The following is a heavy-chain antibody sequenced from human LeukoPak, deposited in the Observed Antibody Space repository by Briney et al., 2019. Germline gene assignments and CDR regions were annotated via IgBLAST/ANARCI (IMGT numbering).Heavy chain of an antibody. J-gene: IGHJ4*02. CDR3: ARESTEERPGC. Sequence: GGSLRLSCAASGFTLSDYWMSWVRQAPGKGLEWVANMNQDGGDKNYVDSVRGRFTISRDDATNSVHLQMNSLRAEGTAVYYCARESTEERPGCWGQGTLVTVSS. D-gene: IGHD1-1*01. V-gene: IGHV3-7*01. CDR2: MNQDGGDK. CDR1: GFTLSDYW.